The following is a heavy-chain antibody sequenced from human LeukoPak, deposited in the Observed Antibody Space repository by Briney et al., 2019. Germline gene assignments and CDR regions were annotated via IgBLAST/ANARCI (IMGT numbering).Heavy chain of an antibody. CDR2: LKRIADDGTA. J-gene: IGHJ6*02. Sequence: GGSLRLSCAASGFNFSDAWMTWVRQAPGKGLEWVGRLKRIADDGTADSAAPVKGRFIISRDDSKNTLYLQMNSLKTEDTAVYYCTRDSLFYYGMDVWGQGTTVTVSS. CDR3: TRDSLFYYGMDV. CDR1: GFNFSDAW. V-gene: IGHV3-15*01.